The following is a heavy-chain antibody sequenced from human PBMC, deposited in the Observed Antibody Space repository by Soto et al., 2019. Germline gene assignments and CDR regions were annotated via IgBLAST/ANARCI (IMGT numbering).Heavy chain of an antibody. J-gene: IGHJ3*02. V-gene: IGHV1-69*02. Sequence: QVQLVQSGAEVKKPGSSVKVCCKASGGTFSSYTISWVRQAPGQGLEWMGRIIPILGIANYAQKFQGRVTITADKSTSTAYMELSSLRSEDTAVYYCASLNEYSSSGDAFDIWGQGTMVTVSS. CDR2: IIPILGIA. CDR3: ASLNEYSSSGDAFDI. D-gene: IGHD6-6*01. CDR1: GGTFSSYT.